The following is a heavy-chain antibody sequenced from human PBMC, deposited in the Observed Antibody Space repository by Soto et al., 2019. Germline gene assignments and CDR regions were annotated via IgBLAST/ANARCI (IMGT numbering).Heavy chain of an antibody. CDR1: HASISSSSYY. CDR3: ARHGVQDYYASRSYYTWYYYYYYMAV. D-gene: IGHD3-10*01. CDR2: IYYSGST. V-gene: IGHV4-39*01. J-gene: IGHJ6*03. Sequence: SVTLSLTCTLCHASISSSSYYGRWSRHPPTERLECIGSIYYSGSTYYNPSLKSRVTISVDTSKNQFSLKLSSVTAADTAVYYCARHGVQDYYASRSYYTWYYYYYYMAVWGKGTTVT.